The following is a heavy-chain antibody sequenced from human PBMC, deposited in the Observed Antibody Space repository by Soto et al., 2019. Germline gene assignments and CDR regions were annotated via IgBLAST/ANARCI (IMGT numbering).Heavy chain of an antibody. D-gene: IGHD6-19*01. Sequence: QITLKESGPTLVKPTQTLTLTCTFSGFSLSSTRVAVGWIRQPPGKALEWLALIYWDNDKRYSPFLKSRLTITKDTSKDQVVLTMTNMYPVDTATYYSAHRVVAGLGYYFDYWGQGTLVTVSS. CDR2: IYWDNDK. J-gene: IGHJ4*02. CDR1: GFSLSSTRVA. CDR3: AHRVVAGLGYYFDY. V-gene: IGHV2-5*02.